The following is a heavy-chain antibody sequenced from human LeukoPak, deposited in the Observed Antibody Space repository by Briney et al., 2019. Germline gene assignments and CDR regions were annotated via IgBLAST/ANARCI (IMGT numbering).Heavy chain of an antibody. CDR2: ISSSGST. J-gene: IGHJ4*02. V-gene: IGHV4-61*02. Sequence: PSETLSLTCTVSGDSISSGDYYWSWIRQPAGKGLEWIGRISSSGSTNYNPSLKSRVTMSVDTSKNQFSLKLSSVTAADTAVYYCARGTYYYDSSGYLPFDYWGQGTLVTVSS. CDR3: ARGTYYYDSSGYLPFDY. D-gene: IGHD3-22*01. CDR1: GDSISSGDYY.